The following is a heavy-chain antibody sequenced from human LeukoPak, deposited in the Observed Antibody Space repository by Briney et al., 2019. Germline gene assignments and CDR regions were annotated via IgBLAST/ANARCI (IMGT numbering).Heavy chain of an antibody. CDR3: ARDVGMDV. CDR1: GDSPSSYS. J-gene: IGHJ6*02. CDR2: IYYSGST. V-gene: IGHV4-59*01. Sequence: SETLSLTFSVSGDSPSSYSWIWIRQPPGRGLEWIGYIYYSGSTNYNPSLKSRVTISVDTSKNQFSLKLSSVTAADTAVYYCARDVGMDVWGQGTTVTVSS.